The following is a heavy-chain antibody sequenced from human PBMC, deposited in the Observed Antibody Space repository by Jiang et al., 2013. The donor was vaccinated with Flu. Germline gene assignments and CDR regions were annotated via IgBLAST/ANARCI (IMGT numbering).Heavy chain of an antibody. CDR2: IIPIFGTP. CDR3: ARGPDTGDYYYFY. CDR1: GGTFSSYA. D-gene: IGHD3-22*01. Sequence: GAEVKKPGSSVKVSCKASGGTFSSYAISWVRQVPGQGLEWMGGIIPIFGTPNYAQKFQGRVTITADISTRTVYMELSSLTSEDTAVYYCARGPDTGDYYYFYWGQGTLVTVSS. V-gene: IGHV1-69*06. J-gene: IGHJ4*02.